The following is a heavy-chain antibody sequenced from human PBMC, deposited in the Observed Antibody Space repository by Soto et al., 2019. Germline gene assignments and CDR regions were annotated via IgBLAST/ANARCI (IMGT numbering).Heavy chain of an antibody. CDR1: GFTFSSYA. D-gene: IGHD3-10*01. V-gene: IGHV3-23*01. CDR2: ISGSGGST. J-gene: IGHJ3*02. CDR3: AKVPYSPPFGESLDAFDI. Sequence: GGSLRLSCAASGFTFSSYAMSWVRQAPGKGLEWVSAISGSGGSTYYADSVKGRFTISRDNSKNTLYLQMNSLRAEDTAVYYCAKVPYSPPFGESLDAFDIWGQGTMVPVSS.